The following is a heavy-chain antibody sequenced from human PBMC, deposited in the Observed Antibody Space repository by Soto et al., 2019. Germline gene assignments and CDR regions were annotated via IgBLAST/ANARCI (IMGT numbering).Heavy chain of an antibody. J-gene: IGHJ4*02. V-gene: IGHV2-5*02. CDR2: IYWDGNK. D-gene: IGHD3-10*01. CDR3: AHRHCSSGSYYFDY. Sequence: QITLKESGPTLVKPTQTLTLTCTFSGFSLITSGVSVAWIRQPPGHALEWLALIYWDGNKRYSPSLESRLTITKDTSKNQVVLTMTYMDPVDTYTYYCAHRHCSSGSYYFDYWGPGTLVTVSS. CDR1: GFSLITSGVS.